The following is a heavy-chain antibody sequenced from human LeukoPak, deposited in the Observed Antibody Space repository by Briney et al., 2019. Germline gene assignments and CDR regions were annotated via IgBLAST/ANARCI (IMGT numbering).Heavy chain of an antibody. J-gene: IGHJ4*02. CDR3: ATDKVGGYREETDY. V-gene: IGHV1-24*01. Sequence: ASVKVSCKVSGYTPTELSMHWVRQAPGKGLEWMGGFDPEDGETIYAQKFQGRVTMTEDTSTDTAYMELSSLRSEDTAVYYCATDKVGGYREETDYWGQGTLVTVSS. CDR1: GYTPTELS. D-gene: IGHD6-13*01. CDR2: FDPEDGET.